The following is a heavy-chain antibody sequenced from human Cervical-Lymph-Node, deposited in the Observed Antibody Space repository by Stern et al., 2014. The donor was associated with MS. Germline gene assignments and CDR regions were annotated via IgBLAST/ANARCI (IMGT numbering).Heavy chain of an antibody. CDR3: ARSWEPPTLDY. CDR2: LFSGGST. CDR1: GFTVSYNY. D-gene: IGHD1-26*01. J-gene: IGHJ4*02. V-gene: IGHV3-66*02. Sequence: VQLVQSGGGLVQPGGSLRLSCAASGFTVSYNYMSWVRQAPGKGQEWVSVLFSGGSTYYADSVKGRFTISRDSSKNTLYLQMNSLRVEDTAVYYCARSWEPPTLDYWGQGTLVTVSS.